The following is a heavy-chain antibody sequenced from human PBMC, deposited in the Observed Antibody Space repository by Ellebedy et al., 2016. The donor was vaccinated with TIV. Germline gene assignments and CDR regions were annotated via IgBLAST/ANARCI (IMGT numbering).Heavy chain of an antibody. Sequence: GESLKISXAASGFSFSTYWMSWVRQAPGKGLEWVANIKQDGSDKYYVDSVKGRFTISRDNAKNSLYLQMNSLRAEDTAVYYCARAIATAGSLWGQGTLVTVSS. CDR1: GFSFSTYW. D-gene: IGHD6-13*01. V-gene: IGHV3-7*01. CDR3: ARAIATAGSL. J-gene: IGHJ4*02. CDR2: IKQDGSDK.